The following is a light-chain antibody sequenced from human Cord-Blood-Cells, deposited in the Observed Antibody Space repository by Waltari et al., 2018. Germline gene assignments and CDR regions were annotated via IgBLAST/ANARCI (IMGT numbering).Light chain of an antibody. V-gene: IGKV1-39*01. Sequence: DIQMTQSPSSLSASVGDRVTLTCRASQSISSYLNWYQQKPEKAPKLLIYAASSLQSGVPSRFSGSGSGTDFTLTISSLQPEDFATYYCQQSYSTPLYSFGQGTKLEIK. CDR1: QSISSY. CDR3: QQSYSTPLYS. CDR2: AAS. J-gene: IGKJ2*03.